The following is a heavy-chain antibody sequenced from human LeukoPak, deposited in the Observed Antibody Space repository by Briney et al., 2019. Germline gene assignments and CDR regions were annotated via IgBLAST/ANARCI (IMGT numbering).Heavy chain of an antibody. CDR1: GFTFSTYD. CDR3: ARAVGPFDI. V-gene: IGHV3-33*08. Sequence: GGSLRLSCAASGFTFSTYDMNWVRQAPGKGLEWVAVIWYDGSIKYYADSVKGRFTISRDNSKNTLYLQMNSLRAEDTAVYYCARAVGPFDIWGQGTIVIVSS. J-gene: IGHJ3*02. CDR2: IWYDGSIK.